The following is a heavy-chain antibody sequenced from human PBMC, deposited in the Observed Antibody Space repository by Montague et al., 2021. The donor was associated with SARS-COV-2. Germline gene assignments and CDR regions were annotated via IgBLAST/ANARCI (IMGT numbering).Heavy chain of an antibody. Sequence: SLRLSCAASGFTFSSYWMSWVRQAPGKGLGWVANIEQDGSEKYYVDSVKGRFTISRDNAKTSLFLQMNSLRAEDTAVYFCARSIWFGPFDYWGQGTLVTVSS. V-gene: IGHV3-7*01. CDR2: IEQDGSEK. J-gene: IGHJ4*02. CDR1: GFTFSSYW. CDR3: ARSIWFGPFDY. D-gene: IGHD3-10*01.